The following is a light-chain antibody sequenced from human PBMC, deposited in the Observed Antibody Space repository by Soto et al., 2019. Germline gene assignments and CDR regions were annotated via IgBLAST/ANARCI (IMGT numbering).Light chain of an antibody. J-gene: IGKJ5*01. CDR3: QQLNSYPQT. CDR2: SAS. CDR1: RGISSY. Sequence: IQLTQSPSCRSASVVDRVTITCQASRGISSYLAWYQQKPGKAPKLLVYSASTLQSGVPSRFSGSGSGPDFTLTISSLQPEDAATYFCQQLNSYPQTFGQGTRLEIK. V-gene: IGKV1-9*01.